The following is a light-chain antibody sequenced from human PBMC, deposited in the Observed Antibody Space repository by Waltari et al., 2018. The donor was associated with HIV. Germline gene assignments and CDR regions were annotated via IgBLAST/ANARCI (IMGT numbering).Light chain of an antibody. V-gene: IGKV3-15*01. J-gene: IGKJ5*01. CDR2: GAT. Sequence: EIVMTQSPATLSVSPGGRATLFCRASQSVSNNLAWYQQKPGQGPRLLMYGATTRATGIPARFGGSGSGTEFTLTISSLQSEDFGLYYCQQYKQGPLGITFGQGTRLEI. CDR1: QSVSNN. CDR3: QQYKQGPLGIT.